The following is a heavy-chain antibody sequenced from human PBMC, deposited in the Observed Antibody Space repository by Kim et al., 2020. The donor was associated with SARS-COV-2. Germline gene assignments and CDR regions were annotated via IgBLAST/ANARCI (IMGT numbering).Heavy chain of an antibody. J-gene: IGHJ5*02. D-gene: IGHD3-16*02. CDR3: ARDRSIGINWFDP. V-gene: IGHV4-39*07. Sequence: YDPSLKGRVTNSVDTSKNQFSLKLSSVTAADTAVYYCARDRSIGINWFDPWGQGTLVTVSS.